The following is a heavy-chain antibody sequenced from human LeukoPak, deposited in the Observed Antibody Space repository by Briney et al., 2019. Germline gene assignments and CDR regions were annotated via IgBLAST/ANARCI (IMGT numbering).Heavy chain of an antibody. CDR2: SSSYNSNT. CDR1: GYTXSSYG. J-gene: IGHJ3*02. V-gene: IGHV1-18*01. Sequence: GASVKVSCKASGYTXSSYGISWVRQAPGQGLEWLGWSSSYNSNTNYAQKVQGRVSMSTDTSTSIAYMELGSLRSDDTAAYYCARDYGDYGFDAFDIWGQGTMITVSS. D-gene: IGHD4-17*01. CDR3: ARDYGDYGFDAFDI.